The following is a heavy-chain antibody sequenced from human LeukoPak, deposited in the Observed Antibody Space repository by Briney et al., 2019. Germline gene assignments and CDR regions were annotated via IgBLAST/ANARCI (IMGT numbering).Heavy chain of an antibody. CDR3: ARTPYSTGWAFDN. Sequence: PGGSLRLSCAASGFIFSDYYMAWMRQAPGKGLEWVSYIDGSSSRTKYADSAKGRFTISRDNAKNSLYLQMNSLRADDTAVYYCARTPYSTGWAFDNWGQGTLVTVSS. CDR2: IDGSSSRT. CDR1: GFIFSDYY. V-gene: IGHV3-11*03. J-gene: IGHJ4*02. D-gene: IGHD6-19*01.